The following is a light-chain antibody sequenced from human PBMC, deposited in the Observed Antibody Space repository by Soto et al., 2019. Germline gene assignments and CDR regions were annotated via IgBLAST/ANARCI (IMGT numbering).Light chain of an antibody. J-gene: IGLJ3*02. CDR2: LNSDGSH. CDR3: QTWGTGIQV. Sequence: QPVLTQSPSASASLGASVKLTCTLSSGHSSYAIAWHQQQPEKGPRYLMKLNSDGSHSKGDGIPDRFSGSSSGAERYLTISGLQFEDGADYYCQTWGTGIQVFGGGTKLTV. V-gene: IGLV4-69*01. CDR1: SGHSSYA.